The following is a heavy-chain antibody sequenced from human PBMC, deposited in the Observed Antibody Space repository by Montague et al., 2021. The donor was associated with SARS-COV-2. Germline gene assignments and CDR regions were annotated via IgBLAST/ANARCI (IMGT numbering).Heavy chain of an antibody. D-gene: IGHD6-13*01. Sequence: PALVKPTQTLTLTCTFSGFSLSTSGMCVSWIRQPQGKALEWLARIDWDXDKYYSTSLKIRLTISKDTSKNQVVLTMTNMDPVDTATYYCARTSIAAAGTAIDYWGQGTLVTVSS. J-gene: IGHJ4*02. CDR3: ARTSIAAAGTAIDY. CDR2: IDWDXDK. CDR1: GFSLSTSGMC. V-gene: IGHV2-70*11.